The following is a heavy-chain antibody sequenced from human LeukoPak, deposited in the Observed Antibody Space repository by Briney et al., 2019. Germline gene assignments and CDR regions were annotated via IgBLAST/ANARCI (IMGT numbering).Heavy chain of an antibody. Sequence: GGSLRLSCAASGFTFSSYWMSWVRQAPGNGLEWVSGISGSGATTYYADSVKGRFTISRDNSKNTLFLQMNSLRAEDTAVYYCAKVAGYSSSWYDCWGQGTLVTVSS. CDR1: GFTFSSYW. D-gene: IGHD6-13*01. J-gene: IGHJ4*02. V-gene: IGHV3-23*01. CDR2: ISGSGATT. CDR3: AKVAGYSSSWYDC.